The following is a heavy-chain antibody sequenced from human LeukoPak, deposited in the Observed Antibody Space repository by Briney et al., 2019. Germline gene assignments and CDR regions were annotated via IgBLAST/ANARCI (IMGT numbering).Heavy chain of an antibody. CDR1: GFPFDDYG. Sequence: GGSLRLSCAASGFPFDDYGMSWVGQAPGKGLEWVSGINWNGGSTGYADSVKGRFTISRDNAKNSLYLQMNSLRAEDTALYYCARDDNGDSSIWFDPWGNRVLVTVSS. CDR2: INWNGGST. CDR3: ARDDNGDSSIWFDP. J-gene: IGHJ5*02. D-gene: IGHD4-17*01. V-gene: IGHV3-20*04.